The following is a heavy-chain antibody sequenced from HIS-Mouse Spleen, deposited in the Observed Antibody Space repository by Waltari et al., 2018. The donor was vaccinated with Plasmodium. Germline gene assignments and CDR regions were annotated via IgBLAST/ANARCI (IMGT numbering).Heavy chain of an antibody. CDR3: ARGQLGIDAFDI. CDR2: INHSGSP. D-gene: IGHD7-27*01. Sequence: QVQLQQWGAGLLKPSETLSLTCAVYGGSFSGYYWSWIRPPQGKGVEWIGEINHSGSPNYNPALKSRVTISVDTAKNQFSLKLSSVTAADTAVYYCARGQLGIDAFDIWGQGTMVTVSS. V-gene: IGHV4-34*01. J-gene: IGHJ3*02. CDR1: GGSFSGYY.